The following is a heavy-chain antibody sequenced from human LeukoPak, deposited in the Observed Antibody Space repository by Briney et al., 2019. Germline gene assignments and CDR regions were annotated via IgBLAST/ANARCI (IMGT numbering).Heavy chain of an antibody. V-gene: IGHV3-53*01. CDR3: ARGLTYDILTGYYPH. J-gene: IGHJ4*02. D-gene: IGHD3-9*01. CDR1: GFTVSSNY. Sequence: GGSLRLSCAASGFTVSSNYMSWVRQAPGKGLEWVSVIYSGGSTYYADSVKGRFTISRDNPKNTLYLQMNSLRAEDTAVYYCARGLTYDILTGYYPHWGQGTLVTVSS. CDR2: IYSGGST.